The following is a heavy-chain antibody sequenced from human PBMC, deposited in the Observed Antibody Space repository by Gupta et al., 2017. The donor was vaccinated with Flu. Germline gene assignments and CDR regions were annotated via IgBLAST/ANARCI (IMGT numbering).Heavy chain of an antibody. CDR2: IHTGHGTT. Sequence: QVQLVQSGAEVKKPGSSIKVSCKTSGYIFADYAIHWLRQAPGQRLEWLGWIHTGHGTTNYSQKFQGRVTFSRDALENKAYIDLRSLRSEDTSLEYCERNSGQGEWNPWGQGTRVTVSA. J-gene: IGHJ5*02. CDR1: GYIFADYA. CDR3: ERNSGQGEWNP. V-gene: IGHV1-3*04. D-gene: IGHD1-1*01.